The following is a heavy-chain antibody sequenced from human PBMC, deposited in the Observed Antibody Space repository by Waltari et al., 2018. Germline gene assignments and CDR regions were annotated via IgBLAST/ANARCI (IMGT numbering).Heavy chain of an antibody. J-gene: IGHJ4*02. V-gene: IGHV4-39*01. Sequence: QLELQESGPGLVKPSETLSLTCIVSGASLSISSRDYWGWIRQPPGKGLEWIGSIYSGGATHYNPSLTSRVTLSVDTSKNQFSLKLSSVTAADTAVYYCARQIITMIVVVPYFDYWGQGTLVTVSS. CDR2: IYSGGAT. D-gene: IGHD3-22*01. CDR1: GASLSISSRDY. CDR3: ARQIITMIVVVPYFDY.